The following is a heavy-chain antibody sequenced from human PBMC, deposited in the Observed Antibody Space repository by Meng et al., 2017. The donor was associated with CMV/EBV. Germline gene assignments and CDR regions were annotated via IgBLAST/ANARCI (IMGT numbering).Heavy chain of an antibody. CDR3: ARDKIVVVPADYYYYCMDV. CDR2: ISSSSSYI. J-gene: IGHJ6*02. CDR1: GFTFSSYS. V-gene: IGHV3-21*01. Sequence: GGSLRLSCAASGFTFSSYSMNWVRQAPGKGLEWVSYISSSSSYIYYADSVKGRFTISRDNAKNSPYLQLNSLIAEDTAVYYCARDKIVVVPADYYYYCMDVWGQGTTVTVSS. D-gene: IGHD2-2*01.